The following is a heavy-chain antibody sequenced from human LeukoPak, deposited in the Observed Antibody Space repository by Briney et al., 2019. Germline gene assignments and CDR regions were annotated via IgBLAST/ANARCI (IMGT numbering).Heavy chain of an antibody. CDR2: INHSGST. V-gene: IGHV4-34*01. CDR1: GGSFSGYY. Sequence: PSETLSLTCAVYGGSFSGYYWSWIRQPPGKGLEWIGEINHSGSTNYNPSLKSRVTISVDTAKNQGSLKLSSVTAADTAVYYCARALDTAMVTDFDWGQGTLVTVSS. CDR3: ARALDTAMVTDFD. J-gene: IGHJ4*02. D-gene: IGHD5-18*01.